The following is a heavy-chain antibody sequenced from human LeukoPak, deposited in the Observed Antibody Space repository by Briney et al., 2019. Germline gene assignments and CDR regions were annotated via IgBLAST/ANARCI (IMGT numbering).Heavy chain of an antibody. CDR3: ARDVWDIVVEPGSFDP. Sequence: PGGSLRLSCAASGFTFSSYSMNWVRQAPGKGLEWVSSISSSSSYIYYADSVKGRFTISRDNAKNSLYLQMNSLRAEDTAVYYCARDVWDIVVEPGSFDPWGQGTLVTVSS. V-gene: IGHV3-21*01. D-gene: IGHD2-2*01. J-gene: IGHJ5*02. CDR2: ISSSSSYI. CDR1: GFTFSSYS.